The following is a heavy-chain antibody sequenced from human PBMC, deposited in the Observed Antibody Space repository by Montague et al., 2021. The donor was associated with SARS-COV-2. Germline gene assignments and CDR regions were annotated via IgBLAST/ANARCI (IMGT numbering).Heavy chain of an antibody. V-gene: IGHV4-59*02. CDR3: ARENTVTTSGGPYYIDS. CDR1: GSSVRSYY. J-gene: IGHJ4*02. D-gene: IGHD4-17*01. CDR2: IYDSGST. Sequence: SETLSLTCIVSGSSVRSYYWSWIRQPPGKGLELIGYIYDSGSTNYNPSLKSRVTISVDTSKNQFSLKLSAVTAADTAVYYCARENTVTTSGGPYYIDSWGQGTLVTVSA.